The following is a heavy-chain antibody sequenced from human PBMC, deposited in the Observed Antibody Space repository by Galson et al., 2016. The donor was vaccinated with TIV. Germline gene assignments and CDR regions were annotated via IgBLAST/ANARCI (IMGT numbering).Heavy chain of an antibody. V-gene: IGHV4-39*07. D-gene: IGHD3-16*01. CDR1: GASINRGDCY. J-gene: IGHJ6*03. Sequence: SETLSLTCTVSGASINRGDCYWAWIRQSPGKGLQWIGNIYYTGGTYYNPSLKSRVTISIDTSKNNFSLKLNSVTAADTAMYYCVREAGEVVPVDYYYYYIDVWGKGTAVTVSS. CDR2: IYYTGGT. CDR3: VREAGEVVPVDYYYYYIDV.